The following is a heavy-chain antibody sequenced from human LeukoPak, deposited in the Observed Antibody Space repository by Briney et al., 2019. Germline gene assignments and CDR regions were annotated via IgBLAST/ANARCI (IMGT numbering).Heavy chain of an antibody. CDR3: ARVKGQWLVMDWFDP. V-gene: IGHV3-66*02. J-gene: IGHJ5*02. D-gene: IGHD6-19*01. CDR2: IYSGGST. CDR1: GFTVSSSY. Sequence: SGGSLRPSCAASGFTVSSSYMSWVRQAPGKGLEWVSVIYSGGSTYYADSVKGRFTISRDSSKNTLYLQMNNLRAGDTAVYYCARVKGQWLVMDWFDPWGQGTLVTVSS.